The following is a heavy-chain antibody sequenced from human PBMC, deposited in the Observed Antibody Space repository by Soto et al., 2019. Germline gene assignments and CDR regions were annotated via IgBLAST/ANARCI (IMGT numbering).Heavy chain of an antibody. CDR2: ISGSGGST. CDR3: AKDVGATSEDTDAFDI. D-gene: IGHD1-26*01. Sequence: EVQLLESGGGLVQPGGSLRLSCAASGFTFSSYAMSWVRQAPGKGLEWVSAISGSGGSTYYADSVKGRFTISRDNSKNTLYLQKNSLRAEDTAVYYCAKDVGATSEDTDAFDIWGQGTMVTVSS. V-gene: IGHV3-23*01. CDR1: GFTFSSYA. J-gene: IGHJ3*02.